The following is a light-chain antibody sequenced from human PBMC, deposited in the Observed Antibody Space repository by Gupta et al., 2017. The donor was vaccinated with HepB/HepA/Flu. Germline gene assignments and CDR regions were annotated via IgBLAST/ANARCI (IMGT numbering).Light chain of an antibody. J-gene: IGKJ1*01. CDR2: DAS. CDR3: HQYGSSPWT. CDR1: QSVSNSY. V-gene: IGKV3-20*01. Sequence: EIVLTQSPGTLSLSPGERATLSCRASQSVSNSYLAWYQQKPGQAPRLLIYDASSRATGIPDRFSGSGSGTDFTLTISRLEPEDSAVYHCHQYGSSPWTFGQATRVEI.